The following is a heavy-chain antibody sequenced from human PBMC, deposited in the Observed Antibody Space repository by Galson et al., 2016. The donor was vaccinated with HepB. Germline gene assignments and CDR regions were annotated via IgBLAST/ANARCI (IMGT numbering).Heavy chain of an antibody. CDR1: GGSINSGSYY. V-gene: IGHV4-61*02. CDR3: LRQPCTSSSCDSME. J-gene: IGHJ4*02. CDR2: IQSSGST. D-gene: IGHD6-6*01. Sequence: TLSLTCTVSGGSINSGSYYWTWIRQPAGKGLEWIGRIQSSGSTNYNPSLNTRVSTSLDTSKSQFSLQLSSVTAAETAVYSFLRQPCTSSSCDSMEWGQGTLVTVTS.